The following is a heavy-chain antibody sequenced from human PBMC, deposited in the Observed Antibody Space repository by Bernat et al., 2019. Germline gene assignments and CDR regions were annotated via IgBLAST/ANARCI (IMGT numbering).Heavy chain of an antibody. CDR2: INPNSGGT. CDR3: ARMGIVATIVEDYYYYGMDV. D-gene: IGHD5-12*01. J-gene: IGHJ6*01. V-gene: IGHV1-2*04. Sequence: TFTGYYMHWVRQAPGQGLEWMGWINPNSGGTNYAQKFQGWVTMTRDTSISTAYMELSRMRSDDTAVYYCARMGIVATIVEDYYYYGMDVWG. CDR1: TFTGYY.